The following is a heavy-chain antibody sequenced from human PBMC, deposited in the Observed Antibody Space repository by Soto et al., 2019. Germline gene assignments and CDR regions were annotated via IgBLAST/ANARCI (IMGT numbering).Heavy chain of an antibody. CDR2: IYPGDSDT. CDR1: GYSFTSYW. J-gene: IGHJ6*02. D-gene: IGHD1-1*01. CDR3: ARVRVQLERRYYYYYGMDV. Sequence: GESLKISCKGSGYSFTSYWIGWVRQMPGKGLEWMGIIYPGDSDTRYSPSFQGQVTISADKSISTAYLQWSSLKASDTAMYYCARVRVQLERRYYYYYGMDVWGQGTTVTVSS. V-gene: IGHV5-51*01.